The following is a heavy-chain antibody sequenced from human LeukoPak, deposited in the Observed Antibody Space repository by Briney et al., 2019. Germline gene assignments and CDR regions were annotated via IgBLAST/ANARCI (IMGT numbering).Heavy chain of an antibody. CDR3: ARDLAFHYDSSGHTFDY. CDR1: GFTFSSYS. Sequence: TGGSLRLSCAASGFTFSSYSMNWVRQAPGKGLEWVSSISSSSYIYYADSVKGRFTISRDNAKNSLYLQMNSLRAEDTALYYCARDLAFHYDSSGHTFDYWGQGTLVTVSS. J-gene: IGHJ4*02. V-gene: IGHV3-21*04. D-gene: IGHD3-22*01. CDR2: ISSSSYI.